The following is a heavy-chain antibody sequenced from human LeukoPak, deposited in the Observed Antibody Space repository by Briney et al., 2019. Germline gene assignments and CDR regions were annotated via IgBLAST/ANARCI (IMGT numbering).Heavy chain of an antibody. J-gene: IGHJ6*02. CDR3: ARARYGSGSYSPSDYYYYGMDV. D-gene: IGHD3-10*01. Sequence: SRILSLTCTVSGGSISGYYWSWIRLPPGKGLEWIGYIYYSGSTNYNPSLKSRVTISVDTSKNQFSLKLSSVTAADTAVYYCARARYGSGSYSPSDYYYYGMDVWGQGTTVTVSS. CDR2: IYYSGST. V-gene: IGHV4-59*12. CDR1: GGSISGYY.